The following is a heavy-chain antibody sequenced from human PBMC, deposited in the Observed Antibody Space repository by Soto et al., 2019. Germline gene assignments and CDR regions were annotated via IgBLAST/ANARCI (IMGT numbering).Heavy chain of an antibody. CDR2: IRSKPYGGTT. V-gene: IGHV3-49*04. CDR3: CRDTSGYWSGHFDF. Sequence: EMQLVDSGGGLLQPGRSLRLSCSSSGFNFGDYAMSWVRQDPGKGLEWVASIRSKPYGGTTDYAASVKGRFSISRDDSEDIAYLQMNTLKSEATAVYYSCRDTSGYWSGHFDFWGRGTLVTVSS. J-gene: IGHJ2*01. CDR1: GFNFGDYA. D-gene: IGHD3-22*01.